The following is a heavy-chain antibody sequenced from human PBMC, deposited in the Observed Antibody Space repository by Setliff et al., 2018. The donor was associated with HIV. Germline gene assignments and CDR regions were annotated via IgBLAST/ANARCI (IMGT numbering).Heavy chain of an antibody. J-gene: IGHJ2*01. D-gene: IGHD3-9*01. CDR2: IKSKSDGGTT. CDR3: VGHYYDPLTGYYVWFFDV. Sequence: GGSLRLSCAASGFTFSSYEMNWVRQSPRKGLEWLARIKSKSDGGTTSYAAPVKDRFTISRDDSRNTLYLQMNSMKSDDTATYYCVGHYYDPLTGYYVWFFDVWGRGTLVTVSS. CDR1: GFTFSSYE. V-gene: IGHV3-15*05.